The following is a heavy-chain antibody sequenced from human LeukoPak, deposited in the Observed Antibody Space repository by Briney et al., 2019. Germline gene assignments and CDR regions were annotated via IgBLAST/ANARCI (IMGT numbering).Heavy chain of an antibody. Sequence: SETLSLTCTVSGDSISSSSYYWGWIRQPPGKGLEWIGSISYSGSSYYTPSLRSRVTISVDTSKNQFSLKLSSVTAADTAVYYCASQPYYYDSSGFDYWGQGTLVTVSS. CDR2: ISYSGSS. D-gene: IGHD3-22*01. CDR3: ASQPYYYDSSGFDY. CDR1: GDSISSSSYY. V-gene: IGHV4-39*07. J-gene: IGHJ4*02.